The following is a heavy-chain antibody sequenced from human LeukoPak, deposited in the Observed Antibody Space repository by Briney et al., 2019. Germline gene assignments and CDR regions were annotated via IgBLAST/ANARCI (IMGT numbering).Heavy chain of an antibody. Sequence: SQTLSLTCTVFGVSVSSGSYYWSWIRQPAGKGLEWMGRIYISGSTNYNSSLRGRVTMSIDTSKNQFSLTLTSVTAADTAVYYCARLVDTPVIRGYYFDPWGQGTLVTVSS. V-gene: IGHV4-61*02. CDR1: GVSVSSGSYY. CDR3: ARLVDTPVIRGYYFDP. CDR2: IYISGST. J-gene: IGHJ5*02. D-gene: IGHD3-22*01.